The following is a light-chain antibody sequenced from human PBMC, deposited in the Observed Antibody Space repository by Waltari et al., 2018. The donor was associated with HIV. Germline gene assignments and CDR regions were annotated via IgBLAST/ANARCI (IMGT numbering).Light chain of an antibody. CDR1: SGSVSTSYY. J-gene: IGLJ3*02. CDR3: VLYMGSGLWV. V-gene: IGLV8-61*01. Sequence: QTVVTQEPSFSVSPGGTVTLTCGVSSGSVSTSYYPSWYQQTPGQAPRPLIYSTTPRSSVVPDRFSGSILGNKAALTITGAQADDESDYYCVLYMGSGLWVFGGGTKLTVL. CDR2: STT.